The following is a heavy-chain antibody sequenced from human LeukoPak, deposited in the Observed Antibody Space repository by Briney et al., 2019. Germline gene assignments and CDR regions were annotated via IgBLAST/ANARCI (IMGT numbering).Heavy chain of an antibody. CDR1: GFTFSSYA. Sequence: GGSLRLSCAASGFTFSSYAMHWVRQAPGKGLEYVSAISSNGGSTYYANSVKGRFTISRDNSKNTLYLQMGSLRAGDMAVYYCARSYATEYYYYYYMDVWGKGTTVTVSS. CDR3: ARSYATEYYYYYYMDV. CDR2: ISSNGGST. J-gene: IGHJ6*03. D-gene: IGHD2-21*02. V-gene: IGHV3-64*01.